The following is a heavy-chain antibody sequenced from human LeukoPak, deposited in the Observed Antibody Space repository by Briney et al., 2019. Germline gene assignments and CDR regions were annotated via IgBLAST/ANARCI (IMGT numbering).Heavy chain of an antibody. J-gene: IGHJ4*02. D-gene: IGHD2-2*01. CDR3: ARGQLPGNY. CDR2: IRHDGSDV. Sequence: AGGTLRLSCVGSGFNFDNYYMSWVRQAPGKGLEWVADIRHDGSDVYNVDSVRGRFTISRDNARNSLYLQMNSLRAEDTAVYYCARGQLPGNYWGQGTLVTVSS. V-gene: IGHV3-7*05. CDR1: GFNFDNYY.